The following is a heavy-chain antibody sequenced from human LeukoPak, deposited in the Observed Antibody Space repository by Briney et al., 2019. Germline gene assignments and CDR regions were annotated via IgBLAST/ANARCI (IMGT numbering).Heavy chain of an antibody. D-gene: IGHD4-17*01. V-gene: IGHV3-30*04. CDR1: GITFSSYA. CDR3: ARVAINDYGDYFDY. J-gene: IGHJ4*02. CDR2: ISYDGSNK. Sequence: PGRSLRLSCAASGITFSSYAMHWVRQAPGKGLEWVAVISYDGSNKYYADSVKGRFTISRDNSKNTLYLQMNSLRAEDTAVYYCARVAINDYGDYFDYWGQGTLVTVSS.